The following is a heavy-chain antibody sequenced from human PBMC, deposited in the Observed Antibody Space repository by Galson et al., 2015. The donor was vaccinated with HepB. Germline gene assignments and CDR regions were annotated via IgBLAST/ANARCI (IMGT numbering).Heavy chain of an antibody. Sequence: SVKVSCKASGYTFTSYGISWVRQAPGQGLEWMGWISAYNGNTNYAQKLQGRVTMTTDTSTSTAYMELRSLRSDDTAVYYCARDHRRYCSSTSCYKDYYYYYYMDVWGKGTTVTVSS. D-gene: IGHD2-2*01. CDR3: ARDHRRYCSSTSCYKDYYYYYYMDV. CDR2: ISAYNGNT. J-gene: IGHJ6*03. CDR1: GYTFTSYG. V-gene: IGHV1-18*01.